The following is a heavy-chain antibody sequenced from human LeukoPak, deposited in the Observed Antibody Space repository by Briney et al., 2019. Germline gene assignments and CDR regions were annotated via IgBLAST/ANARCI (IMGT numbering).Heavy chain of an antibody. CDR3: AREGIGWFGELVSRSHMDV. CDR1: GYTFTSYG. D-gene: IGHD3-10*01. Sequence: GASVKVSCKASGYTFTSYGISWVRQAPGQGLEWVGWISAYNGNTNYAQKLQGRVTMTTDTSTSTAYMELRSLRSDDTAVYYCAREGIGWFGELVSRSHMDVWGKGTTVTVSS. V-gene: IGHV1-18*01. CDR2: ISAYNGNT. J-gene: IGHJ6*03.